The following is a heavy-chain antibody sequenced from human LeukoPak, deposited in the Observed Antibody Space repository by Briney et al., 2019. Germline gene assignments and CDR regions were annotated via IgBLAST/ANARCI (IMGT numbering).Heavy chain of an antibody. Sequence: SETLSLTCTVSGGSISSGSYYWSWIRQPAGKGLEWIGRIYTSGSTNYNPSLKSRVTISVDTSKNQFSLKLSSVTAADTAVYYCASRVLDILTGPDGFDYWGQGTLVTVSS. CDR3: ASRVLDILTGPDGFDY. D-gene: IGHD3-9*01. V-gene: IGHV4-61*02. CDR2: IYTSGST. J-gene: IGHJ4*02. CDR1: GGSISSGSYY.